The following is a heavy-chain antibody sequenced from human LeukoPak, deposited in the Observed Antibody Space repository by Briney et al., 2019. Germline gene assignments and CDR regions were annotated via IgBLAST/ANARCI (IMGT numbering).Heavy chain of an antibody. CDR1: GFTFSSYA. J-gene: IGHJ4*02. V-gene: IGHV3-23*01. D-gene: IGHD3-10*01. CDR3: ARDFHSGVRGVILKYFDY. Sequence: GSLRLSCAASGFTFSSYAMSWVRQAPGKGVEWVSAISGSGGSTYYADSVKGRFTISRDNAKNSLYLQMNSLRAEDTAVYYCARDFHSGVRGVILKYFDYWGQGTLVTVSS. CDR2: ISGSGGST.